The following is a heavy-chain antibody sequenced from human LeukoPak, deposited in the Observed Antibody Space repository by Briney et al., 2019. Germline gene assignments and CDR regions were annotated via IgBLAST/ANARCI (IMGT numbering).Heavy chain of an antibody. J-gene: IGHJ6*02. CDR3: ARGSYYDFWSGHYAMDV. Sequence: GGSLRLSCAASGFTFSSYWMHWVRQIPGKGLVWVSRINSDGSTTNYADSVKGRTTISRDNAKNTLYLQMNSLRAEDTAVYYCARGSYYDFWSGHYAMDVWGQGTTVTVSS. V-gene: IGHV3-74*01. CDR2: INSDGSTT. CDR1: GFTFSSYW. D-gene: IGHD3-3*01.